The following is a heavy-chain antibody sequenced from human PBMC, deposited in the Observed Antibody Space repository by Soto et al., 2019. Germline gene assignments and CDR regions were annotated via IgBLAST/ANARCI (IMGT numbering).Heavy chain of an antibody. CDR2: INSDGSST. CDR3: ARTSIVASGLMDV. CDR1: GFTFDDYA. J-gene: IGHJ6*03. Sequence: GGSLRLSCAASGFTFDDYAMHWVRQAPGKGLEWVSRINSDGSSTSYADSVKGRFTISRDNAKNTLYLQMNSLRAEDTAVYYCARTSIVASGLMDVWGKGTTVTGSS. D-gene: IGHD6-6*01. V-gene: IGHV3-74*01.